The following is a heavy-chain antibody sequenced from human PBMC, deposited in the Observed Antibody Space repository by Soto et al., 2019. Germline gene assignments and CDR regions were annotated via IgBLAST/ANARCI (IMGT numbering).Heavy chain of an antibody. CDR3: ASAVPLAYDSSGYYAPYFDY. D-gene: IGHD3-22*01. V-gene: IGHV4-30-2*01. CDR1: GGSISSGGYS. Sequence: QLQLQESGSGLVKPSQTLSLTCAVSGGSISSGGYSWSWIRQPPGTVLEWIGYIDHSGSTYYNPSHKSRDTPSVERSKTQFSLKVSSVTAADTAVYYCASAVPLAYDSSGYYAPYFDYWGQGTLVTVSS. J-gene: IGHJ4*02. CDR2: IDHSGST.